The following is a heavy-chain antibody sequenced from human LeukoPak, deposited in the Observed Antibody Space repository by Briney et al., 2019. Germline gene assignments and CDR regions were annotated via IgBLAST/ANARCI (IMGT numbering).Heavy chain of an antibody. D-gene: IGHD6-13*01. J-gene: IGHJ5*02. CDR3: AREIAAAENWFDP. V-gene: IGHV3-48*03. Sequence: GGSLRLSCAASGFTFSSYEMNWGRQAPGKGLEWVSYISSSGSTTYYADSVKGRFTISRDNAKNSLYLQMNSLRAEDTAVYYCAREIAAAENWFDPWGQGTLVTVSS. CDR2: ISSSGSTT. CDR1: GFTFSSYE.